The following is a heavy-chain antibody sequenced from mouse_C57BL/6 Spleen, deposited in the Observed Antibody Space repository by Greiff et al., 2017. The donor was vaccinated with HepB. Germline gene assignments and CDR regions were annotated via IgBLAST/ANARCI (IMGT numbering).Heavy chain of an antibody. V-gene: IGHV1-74*01. J-gene: IGHJ3*01. CDR1: GYTFTSYW. CDR2: IHPSDSDT. CDR3: AISTMVTTAFAY. Sequence: QVQLKQPGAELVKPGASVKVSCKASGYTFTSYWMHWVKQRPGQGLEWIGRIHPSDSDTNYNQKFKGKATLTVDKSSSTAYMQLSSLTSEDSAVYYCAISTMVTTAFAYWGQGTLVTVSA. D-gene: IGHD2-2*01.